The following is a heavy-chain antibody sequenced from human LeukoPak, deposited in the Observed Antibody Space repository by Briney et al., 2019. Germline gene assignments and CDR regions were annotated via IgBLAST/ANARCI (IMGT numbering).Heavy chain of an antibody. CDR3: ARDGVGAGFFDY. Sequence: GGSLRLSCAASGFTVSSNYMSWVRQAPGKGLEWVSVIYSGGSTYYADSVKGRFTISRDNSKNTLYLQMNSLRAEDSAVYYCARDGVGAGFFDYWGQGTLVTVSS. CDR1: GFTVSSNY. CDR2: IYSGGST. D-gene: IGHD1-26*01. V-gene: IGHV3-53*01. J-gene: IGHJ4*02.